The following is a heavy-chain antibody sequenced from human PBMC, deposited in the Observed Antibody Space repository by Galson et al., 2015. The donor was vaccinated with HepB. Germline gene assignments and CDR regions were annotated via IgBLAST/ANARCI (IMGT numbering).Heavy chain of an antibody. CDR3: ARVYDSDDAGEDYGMDV. V-gene: IGHV3-21*01. J-gene: IGHJ6*02. CDR1: GFTFSSHF. CDR2: ISATSRNI. D-gene: IGHD3-22*01. Sequence: SLRLSCAGSGFTFSSHFMNWVRQAPGKGPEWVAYISATSRNIYYADSVKGRFSISRDNGKNSLYLQMNSLRAEDTAVYYCARVYDSDDAGEDYGMDVWGPGATVTVSS.